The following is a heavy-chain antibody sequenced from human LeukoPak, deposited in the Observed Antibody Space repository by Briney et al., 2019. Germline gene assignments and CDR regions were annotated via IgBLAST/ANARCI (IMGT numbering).Heavy chain of an antibody. V-gene: IGHV3-30*02. D-gene: IGHD4-17*01. J-gene: IGHJ6*02. Sequence: PGGSLRLSCAASGFTFSSYGIHWVRQAPGKGLEWVAFIRYDGSNKYYADSVKGRFTISRDNSKNTLYLQMNSLRAEDTAVYYCAKAAKTTVTTRWTFYYYYGMDVWGQGTTVTVSS. CDR3: AKAAKTTVTTRWTFYYYYGMDV. CDR1: GFTFSSYG. CDR2: IRYDGSNK.